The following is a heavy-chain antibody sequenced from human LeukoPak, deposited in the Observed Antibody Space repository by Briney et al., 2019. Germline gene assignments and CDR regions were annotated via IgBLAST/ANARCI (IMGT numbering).Heavy chain of an antibody. Sequence: SETLSLTCTVSGGSISSYYWSWIRQPPGKGLEWIGYIYYSGRTNYNPSLKSRVTISVDTSKNQFSLKLSSVTAADTAVYYCARGGYYYDSSGYYYYFDYWGQGTLVTVSS. V-gene: IGHV4-59*01. CDR1: GGSISSYY. CDR3: ARGGYYYDSSGYYYYFDY. D-gene: IGHD3-22*01. J-gene: IGHJ4*02. CDR2: IYYSGRT.